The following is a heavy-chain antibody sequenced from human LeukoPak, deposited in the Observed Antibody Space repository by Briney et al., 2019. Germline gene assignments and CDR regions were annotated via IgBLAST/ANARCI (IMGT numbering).Heavy chain of an antibody. J-gene: IGHJ4*02. CDR3: TRGRRYYYDSSGYYFLDY. CDR2: INHSGST. V-gene: IGHV4-34*01. D-gene: IGHD3-22*01. CDR1: GGSFSGYY. Sequence: PSETLSLTCAVYGGSFSGYYWSWIRQPPGKGLEWIGEINHSGSTNYNPSLKSRVTISVDTSKHQFSLKLSSVTAADTAVYYCTRGRRYYYDSSGYYFLDYWGQGTLVTVSS.